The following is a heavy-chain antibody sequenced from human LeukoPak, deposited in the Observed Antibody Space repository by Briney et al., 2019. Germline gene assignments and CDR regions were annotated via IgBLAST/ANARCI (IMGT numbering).Heavy chain of an antibody. V-gene: IGHV3-21*01. CDR3: ARDSFDAFDI. CDR2: ISSSSSYI. J-gene: IGHJ3*02. Sequence: PGGSLRLSCAASGFTFSSYSMNWVRQAPGKGLEWVSSISSSSSYIYYADSVKGRFAISRDNAKSSLYLQMNSLRAEDTAVYYCARDSFDAFDIWGQGTMVTVSS. CDR1: GFTFSSYS.